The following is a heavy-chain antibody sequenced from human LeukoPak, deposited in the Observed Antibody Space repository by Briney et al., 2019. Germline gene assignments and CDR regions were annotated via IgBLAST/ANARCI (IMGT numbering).Heavy chain of an antibody. D-gene: IGHD1-26*01. V-gene: IGHV1-24*01. CDR1: GYTLTELS. CDR3: ARGKGTQVGAAFYYYYMDV. J-gene: IGHJ6*03. CDR2: FDPEDGET. Sequence: GASVKVSCKVSGYTLTELSMHWVRQAPGKGLEWMGGFDPEDGETIYAQKFQGRVTMTEDTSTDTAYMELSSLRSEDTAVYYCARGKGTQVGAAFYYYYMDVWGKGTTVTVSS.